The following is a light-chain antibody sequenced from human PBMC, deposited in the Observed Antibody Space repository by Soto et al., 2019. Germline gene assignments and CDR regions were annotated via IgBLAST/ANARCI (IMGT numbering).Light chain of an antibody. J-gene: IGKJ1*01. V-gene: IGKV1-5*03. CDR3: QLYNSYSGA. Sequence: DIQMTQSPSTLSGSVGDRVTITCRASQTISSWLAWYQQKPGKAPKLLIYKASTLKSGVPSRFSGSGSGTEFTLTISSLQPDDFATYYCQLYNSYSGAFGQGTKVEI. CDR2: KAS. CDR1: QTISSW.